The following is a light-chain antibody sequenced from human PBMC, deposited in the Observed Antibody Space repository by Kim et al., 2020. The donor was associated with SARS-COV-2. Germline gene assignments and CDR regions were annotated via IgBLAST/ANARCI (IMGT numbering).Light chain of an antibody. CDR2: QDN. Sequence: SYELTQPPSVSVSPGQTVSITCSGDKLGDKYACWYQQKPGQSPVLVIYQDNKRPSGIPERFSGSNSGNTATLTISGTQAMDEADYYCQAWDSSTAWVFGGGTQLTVL. CDR1: KLGDKY. J-gene: IGLJ3*02. CDR3: QAWDSSTAWV. V-gene: IGLV3-1*01.